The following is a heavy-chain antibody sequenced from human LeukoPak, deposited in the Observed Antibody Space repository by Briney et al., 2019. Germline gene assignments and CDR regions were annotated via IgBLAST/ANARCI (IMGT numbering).Heavy chain of an antibody. V-gene: IGHV3-30-3*01. CDR3: AREGGYSSSWYDYYYGMDV. D-gene: IGHD6-13*01. Sequence: GRSLRLSCAASGFTFSSYAMHWVRQAPGKGLEWVAVISYDGSNKYYADSVKGRFTISRDNSKNTLYLQMNSLRAEDTAVYYCAREGGYSSSWYDYYYGMDVWGQGTTVTVSS. CDR2: ISYDGSNK. CDR1: GFTFSSYA. J-gene: IGHJ6*02.